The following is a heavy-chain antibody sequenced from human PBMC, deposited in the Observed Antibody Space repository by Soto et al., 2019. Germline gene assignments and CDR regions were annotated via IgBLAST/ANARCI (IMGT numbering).Heavy chain of an antibody. CDR3: ARDGPSHQRYYDSSGLDY. Sequence: EVQLVESGGGLVKPGGSLRLSCAASGFTFSSYSMNWVRQAPGKGLEWVSSISSSSSYIYYADSVKGRFTISRDNAKNSLYLQMNSLRAEDTAVYYCARDGPSHQRYYDSSGLDYWGQGTLVTVSS. CDR1: GFTFSSYS. D-gene: IGHD3-22*01. CDR2: ISSSSSYI. J-gene: IGHJ4*02. V-gene: IGHV3-21*01.